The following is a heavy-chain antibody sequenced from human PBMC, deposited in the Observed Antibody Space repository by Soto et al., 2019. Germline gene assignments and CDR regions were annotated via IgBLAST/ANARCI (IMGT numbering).Heavy chain of an antibody. Sequence: EVQLVESGGGLVKPGGSLRLSCAASGFTFSSYSMNWVRQAPGKGLEWVSSISSSSSYIYYADSVKGRFTISRDNAKNSLYLQMNSLRAEDTAVYYCARDSSSWKEYYYYMDVWGKGTTVTASS. V-gene: IGHV3-21*01. CDR1: GFTFSSYS. CDR3: ARDSSSWKEYYYYMDV. J-gene: IGHJ6*03. CDR2: ISSSSSYI. D-gene: IGHD6-13*01.